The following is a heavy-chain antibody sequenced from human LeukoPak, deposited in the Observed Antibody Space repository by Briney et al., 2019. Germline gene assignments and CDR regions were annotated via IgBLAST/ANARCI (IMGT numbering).Heavy chain of an antibody. J-gene: IGHJ4*02. CDR3: AREGGSYSNYFDY. D-gene: IGHD1-26*01. CDR2: INSDGSST. CDR1: GFTFSSYW. Sequence: GGSLRLSCAASGFTFSSYWMHWVRQAPGKGLVWVSRINSDGSSTRYADSVKGRFTISRDNAKNTLYLQMNSLRAEDTAVYYCAREGGSYSNYFDYWGQGTLVTVSS. V-gene: IGHV3-74*01.